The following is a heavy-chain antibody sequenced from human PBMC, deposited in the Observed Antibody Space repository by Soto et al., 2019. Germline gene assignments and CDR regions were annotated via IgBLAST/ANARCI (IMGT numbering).Heavy chain of an antibody. D-gene: IGHD1-1*01. J-gene: IGHJ4*02. CDR2: ISAHNGNT. CDR1: GYTFTSYG. Sequence: QGHLVQSGAEVKKPGASVKVSCKGSGYTFTSYGSTWVRQAPGQGLEWMGWISAHNGNTDYAQKLQGRVTVTRDTSTSTAYMELRSLGSDDTAVYYGARGRYGDYWGQGALVTVSS. V-gene: IGHV1-18*01. CDR3: ARGRYGDY.